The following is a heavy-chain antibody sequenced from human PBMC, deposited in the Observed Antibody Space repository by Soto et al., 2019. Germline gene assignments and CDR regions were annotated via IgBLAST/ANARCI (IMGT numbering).Heavy chain of an antibody. V-gene: IGHV1-69*13. CDR2: IIPIFGTA. CDR3: ARPLGYCSGGSCSLFGY. Sequence: VASVKVSCKASGGTFSSYAISWVRQAPGQGLEWMGGIIPIFGTANYAQKFQGRVTITADESTSTAYMELSSLRSEDTAVYYCARPLGYCSGGSCSLFGYWGQGTLVTVSS. D-gene: IGHD2-15*01. J-gene: IGHJ4*02. CDR1: GGTFSSYA.